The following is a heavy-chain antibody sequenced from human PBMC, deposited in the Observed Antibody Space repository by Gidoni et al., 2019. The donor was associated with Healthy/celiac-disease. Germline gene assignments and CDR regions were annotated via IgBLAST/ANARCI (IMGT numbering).Heavy chain of an antibody. V-gene: IGHV3-30*18. D-gene: IGHD3-3*01. CDR2: ISYDGSNK. CDR3: AKGQIYDFWSGNFDY. Sequence: QVQLVEFGGGGVQPGGSPTLSGAAFGSTFITYGMHWFRQAPGKGLEWVAVISYDGSNKYYADSVKGRFTISRDNSKNTLYLQMNSLRAEDTAVYYCAKGQIYDFWSGNFDYWGQGTLVTVSS. J-gene: IGHJ4*02. CDR1: GSTFITYG.